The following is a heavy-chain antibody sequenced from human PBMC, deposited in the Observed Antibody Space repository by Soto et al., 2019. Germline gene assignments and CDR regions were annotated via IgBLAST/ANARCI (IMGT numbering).Heavy chain of an antibody. J-gene: IGHJ3*01. CDR3: ARERWLQFSTDDGFDV. CDR2: ISGSGTTI. D-gene: IGHD6-19*01. V-gene: IGHV3-48*03. Sequence: EVQLVESGGGLVQPEGSLRLSCAASGFTFSRYEMNWVRQAPGKGLEWVSYISGSGTTIKYADSVRGRFTVSRDNAKKSLDLQMDSLRAEDTALYYCARERWLQFSTDDGFDVWGQGTMVTVSS. CDR1: GFTFSRYE.